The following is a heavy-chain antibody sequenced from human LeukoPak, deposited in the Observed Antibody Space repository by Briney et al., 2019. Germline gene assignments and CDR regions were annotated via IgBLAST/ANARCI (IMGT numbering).Heavy chain of an antibody. CDR2: INHSGST. J-gene: IGHJ6*02. CDR3: ARGAVGWLRLRYGMDV. V-gene: IGHV4-39*07. CDR1: GGSISSNSYY. Sequence: SETLSLTCTVSGGSISSNSYYWGWIRQPPGKGLEWIGEINHSGSTNYNPSLKSRVTISVDTSKNQFSLKLSSVTAADTAVYYCARGAVGWLRLRYGMDVWGQGTTVTVSS. D-gene: IGHD5-12*01.